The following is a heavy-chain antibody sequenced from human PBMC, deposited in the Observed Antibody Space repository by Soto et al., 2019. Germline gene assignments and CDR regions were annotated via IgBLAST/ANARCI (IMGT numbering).Heavy chain of an antibody. CDR2: IIPVFGTT. CDR3: ATIPDFWSGHYFPSGRGGMDV. V-gene: IGHV1-69*06. Sequence: SVKVSCKASGGTFSSDGISWVRQAPGQGLEWMGGIIPVFGTTTYAQKFQGRVTITADKSTSTAYMVLGRLRAEDTAMYYCATIPDFWSGHYFPSGRGGMDVWGQGTAVTVSS. J-gene: IGHJ6*02. CDR1: GGTFSSDG. D-gene: IGHD3-3*01.